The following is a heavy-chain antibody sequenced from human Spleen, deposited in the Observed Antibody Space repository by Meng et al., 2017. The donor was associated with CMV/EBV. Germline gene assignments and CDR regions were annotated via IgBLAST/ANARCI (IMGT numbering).Heavy chain of an antibody. CDR2: IDGSGSDT. Sequence: GESLKISCKVSGFTFSDSGMGWVRHGPGKGLEWVSTIDGSGSDTHYADSVKGRFTISRDNAKNSLYLQMNSLRAEDTAVYYCARDRGDIVVARVFYNYYGLDVWGQGTTVTVSS. D-gene: IGHD2-15*01. CDR3: ARDRGDIVVARVFYNYYGLDV. J-gene: IGHJ6*02. CDR1: GFTFSDSG. V-gene: IGHV3-11*06.